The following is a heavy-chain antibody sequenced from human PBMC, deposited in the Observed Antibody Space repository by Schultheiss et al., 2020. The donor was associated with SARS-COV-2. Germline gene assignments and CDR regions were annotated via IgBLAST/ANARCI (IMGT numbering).Heavy chain of an antibody. V-gene: IGHV4-39*02. J-gene: IGHJ6*02. CDR3: ARDVFWSGYYTNNYYYYGMDV. D-gene: IGHD3-3*01. CDR1: GGSISSSSYY. Sequence: SETLSLTCTVSGGSISSSSYYWGWIRQPPGKGLEWIGSIYYSGSTYYNPSLKSRVTISVDTSKNQFSLKLSSVTAADTAVYYCARDVFWSGYYTNNYYYYGMDVWGQGTTVTVSS. CDR2: IYYSGST.